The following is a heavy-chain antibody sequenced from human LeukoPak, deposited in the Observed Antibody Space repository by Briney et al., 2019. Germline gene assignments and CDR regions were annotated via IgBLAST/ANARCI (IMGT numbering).Heavy chain of an antibody. CDR3: ARGHSSGWYGIDY. CDR2: IIPIFGTA. V-gene: IGHV1-69*13. CDR1: GGTFSSYA. J-gene: IGHJ4*02. D-gene: IGHD6-19*01. Sequence: SVKVSCKASGGTFSSYAISWVRQAPEQGLEWMGGIIPIFGTANYAQKFQGRVTITADESTSTAYMELSSLRSEDTAVYYCARGHSSGWYGIDYWGQGTLVTVSS.